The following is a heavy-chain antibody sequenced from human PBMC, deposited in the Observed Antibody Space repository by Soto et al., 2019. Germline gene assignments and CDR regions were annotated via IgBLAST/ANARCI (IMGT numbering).Heavy chain of an antibody. D-gene: IGHD6-13*01. CDR2: ISWNSGSI. V-gene: IGHV3-9*01. CDR1: GFTFDDYA. CDR3: AKVGTGFAADMDV. Sequence: GGSLRLSCAASGFTFDDYAMHWVRQAPGKGLEWVSGISWNSGSIGYADSVKGRFTISRDNAKNSLYLQMNSLRAEDTALYYCAKVGTGFAADMDVWGKGTTVTVSS. J-gene: IGHJ6*03.